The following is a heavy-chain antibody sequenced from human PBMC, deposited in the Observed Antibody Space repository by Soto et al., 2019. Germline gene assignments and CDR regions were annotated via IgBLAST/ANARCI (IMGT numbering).Heavy chain of an antibody. V-gene: IGHV3-23*01. D-gene: IGHD3-10*01. CDR1: GFTFSSYA. J-gene: IGHJ4*02. CDR2: ISGSGGST. Sequence: PGGSLRLSCAASGFTFSSYAMSWVRQAPGKWLEWVSAISGSGGSTYYADSVKGRFTISRDNSKNTLYLQMNSLRAEDTAVYYCAKGYYGSGSYYTPFDYLGQGXLVTVYS. CDR3: AKGYYGSGSYYTPFDY.